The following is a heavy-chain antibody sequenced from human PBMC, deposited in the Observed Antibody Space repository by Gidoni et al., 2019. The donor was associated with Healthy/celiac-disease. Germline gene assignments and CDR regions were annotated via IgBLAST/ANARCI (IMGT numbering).Heavy chain of an antibody. CDR3: ARDTYYYGAGSYFDYFDY. CDR1: GFTVSSYS. V-gene: IGHV3-21*01. J-gene: IGHJ4*02. Sequence: EVQLVESGGGLVKPGGSLRLPSAASGFTVSSYSMNWVRQAPGKGLGWVSSISSRSSYIYYADSVKGRFTLSRDNAKNSLYLQMNSLRAEDTAVYYCARDTYYYGAGSYFDYFDYWGQGTLVTVSS. CDR2: ISSRSSYI. D-gene: IGHD3-10*01.